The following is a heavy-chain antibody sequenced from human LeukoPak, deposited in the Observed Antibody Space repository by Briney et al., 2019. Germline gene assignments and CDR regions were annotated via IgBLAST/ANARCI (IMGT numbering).Heavy chain of an antibody. CDR2: ITSSSSGI. Sequence: GGSLRLSCAASGFTFSINTLNWVRQAPGKGLEWVSSITSSSSGIYYADSVKGRFTISRDNSKNTLYLQMNSLRAEDTAVYYCANLWVSGRPWGQGTLVTVSS. J-gene: IGHJ5*02. CDR3: ANLWVSGRP. CDR1: GFTFSINT. V-gene: IGHV3-21*04. D-gene: IGHD6-13*01.